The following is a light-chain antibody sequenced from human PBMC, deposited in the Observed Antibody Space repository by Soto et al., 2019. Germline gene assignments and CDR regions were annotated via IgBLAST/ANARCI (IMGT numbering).Light chain of an antibody. Sequence: EIVLTQSPGILSLSPGERASLSCGASQSISSSFLAWYQQKPGQAPRLLIYGASSRATGIPDRFSGTGSETDFTLTISRLEPEDFAVYYCQHYGYPQWTFGQGTKVDIK. CDR1: QSISSSF. CDR3: QHYGYPQWT. J-gene: IGKJ1*01. V-gene: IGKV3-20*01. CDR2: GAS.